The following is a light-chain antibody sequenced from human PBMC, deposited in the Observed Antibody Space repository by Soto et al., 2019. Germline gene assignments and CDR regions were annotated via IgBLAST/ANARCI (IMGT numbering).Light chain of an antibody. J-gene: IGKJ1*01. CDR3: QQSYSRPWT. CDR1: QTISVY. CDR2: SAS. Sequence: DIQMAQSPSCLSASVGDIDTITCRASQTISVYLNWYQQKPGRAPDVLIYSASTRRSGVPSRFSGSGSGTDFTLTISSLQPEDFATYYCQQSYSRPWTFGQGTKVDIK. V-gene: IGKV1-39*01.